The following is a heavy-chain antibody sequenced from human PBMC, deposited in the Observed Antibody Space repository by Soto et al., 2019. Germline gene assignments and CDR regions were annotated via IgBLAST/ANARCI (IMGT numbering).Heavy chain of an antibody. Sequence: GGSLILSCAASGFTVSSNYMSWVRQAQGKGLEWVSVIYSGGSTYYADSVRGRFTISRDNSKNTLYLQMNSLRAEDTALYYCAKANNYDFWRGYFPSFDYWGHGTLVTVS. CDR2: IYSGGST. CDR1: GFTVSSNY. V-gene: IGHV3-53*01. J-gene: IGHJ4*01. CDR3: AKANNYDFWRGYFPSFDY. D-gene: IGHD3-3*01.